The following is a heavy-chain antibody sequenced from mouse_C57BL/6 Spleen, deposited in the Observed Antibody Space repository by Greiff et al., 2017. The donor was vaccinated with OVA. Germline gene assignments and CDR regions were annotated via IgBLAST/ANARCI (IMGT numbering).Heavy chain of an antibody. Sequence: EVMLVESGGGLVKPGGSLKLSCAASGFTFSDYGMHWVRQAPEKGLEWVAYISSGSRTIYYADTVKGRFTISRDNAKNTLFLQMTSLRSEDTAMYYCARGEGDYDWNWYFDVWGTGTTVTVSS. V-gene: IGHV5-17*01. CDR2: ISSGSRTI. D-gene: IGHD2-4*01. CDR1: GFTFSDYG. J-gene: IGHJ1*03. CDR3: ARGEGDYDWNWYFDV.